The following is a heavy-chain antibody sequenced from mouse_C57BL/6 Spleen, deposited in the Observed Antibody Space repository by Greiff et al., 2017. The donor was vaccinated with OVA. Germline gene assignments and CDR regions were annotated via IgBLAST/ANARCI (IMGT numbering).Heavy chain of an antibody. CDR1: GFNIKDYY. D-gene: IGHD1-1*01. V-gene: IGHV14-1*01. Sequence: EVQLQQSGAELVRPGASVKLSCTASGFNIKDYYMHWVKQRPEQGLEWIGRIDPEDGDTEYAPKFQGKATMTADTSSNTAYLQLSSLTSEDTAVYYCTTGTVVATGDWYFDVWGTGTTVTVSS. CDR2: IDPEDGDT. J-gene: IGHJ1*03. CDR3: TTGTVVATGDWYFDV.